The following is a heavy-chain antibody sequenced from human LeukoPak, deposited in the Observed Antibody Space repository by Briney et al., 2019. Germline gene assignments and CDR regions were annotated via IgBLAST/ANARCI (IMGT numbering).Heavy chain of an antibody. V-gene: IGHV1-8*01. D-gene: IGHD5-12*01. CDR1: GYTFTSYD. Sequence: ASVKVSCKSSGYTFTSYDINWVRQATGQGLEWMGWMNPNSGDTGYAQKFQGRVTMTRDTSISTAYMELSSLRSEDTAVYYCARGLREYSDDDFPIPGYWGQGTLVTVSS. J-gene: IGHJ4*02. CDR2: MNPNSGDT. CDR3: ARGLREYSDDDFPIPGY.